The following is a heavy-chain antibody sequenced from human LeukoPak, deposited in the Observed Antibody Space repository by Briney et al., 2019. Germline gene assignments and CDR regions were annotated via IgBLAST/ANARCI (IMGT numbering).Heavy chain of an antibody. Sequence: ASVKVSCKASGYTFTGYYMHWVRQAPGQGLEWMGWINPNSGGTNYAQKFQGRVTMTRDTSISTAYMELSRLRSDDTAVYYCARGDIGYCSSTSYYYYYYYMDVWGKGTTVTISS. J-gene: IGHJ6*03. CDR1: GYTFTGYY. CDR3: ARGDIGYCSSTSYYYYYYYMDV. V-gene: IGHV1-2*02. CDR2: INPNSGGT. D-gene: IGHD2-2*01.